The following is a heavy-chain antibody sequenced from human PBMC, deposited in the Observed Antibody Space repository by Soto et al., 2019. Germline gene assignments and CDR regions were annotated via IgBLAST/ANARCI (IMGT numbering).Heavy chain of an antibody. D-gene: IGHD1-26*01. J-gene: IGHJ6*03. CDR3: ASGSCDDVSGHYYMDV. V-gene: IGHV6-1*01. Sequence: PSQTLSLTCDISGDSVSIHSPGGNWIWQTPSRGLERLGRTYYKSKWSYTYAASVKSRITVSPDTSKNQFTLQLTSVTPEDSAVYYCASGSCDDVSGHYYMDVWDKGTTVTVYS. CDR1: GDSVSIHSPG. CDR2: TYYKSKWSY.